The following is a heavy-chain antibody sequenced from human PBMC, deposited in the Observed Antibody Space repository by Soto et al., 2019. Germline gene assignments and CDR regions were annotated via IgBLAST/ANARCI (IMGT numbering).Heavy chain of an antibody. CDR2: INSDGSST. V-gene: IGHV3-74*01. J-gene: IGHJ5*02. D-gene: IGHD2-15*01. Sequence: GGSLRLSCAASGFTFSSYWMHWVRQAPGKGLVWVSRINSDGSSTSYADSVKGRFTISRDNAKNTLYLQMNSLRAEDTAVYYCSREYCSGGSCYSDWFDPWGQGTLVTVSS. CDR1: GFTFSSYW. CDR3: SREYCSGGSCYSDWFDP.